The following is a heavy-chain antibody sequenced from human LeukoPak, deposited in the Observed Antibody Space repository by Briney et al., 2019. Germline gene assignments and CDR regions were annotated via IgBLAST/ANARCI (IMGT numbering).Heavy chain of an antibody. D-gene: IGHD3-10*01. CDR2: ISGSGGST. J-gene: IGHJ5*02. CDR1: GFTFSSYA. Sequence: PGGSLRLSCAASGFTFSSYAMSWVRQAPGKGLEWVSAISGSGGSTYNADFVKGRFTISRDNSKNTLYLQMNSLRVEDTALYYCARVLRGDWFDPWGQGTLVTVSS. V-gene: IGHV3-23*01. CDR3: ARVLRGDWFDP.